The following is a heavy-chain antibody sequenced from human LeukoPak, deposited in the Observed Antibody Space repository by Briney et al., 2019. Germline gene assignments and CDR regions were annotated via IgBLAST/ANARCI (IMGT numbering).Heavy chain of an antibody. CDR3: TTLMMVRGVIITFAFDI. D-gene: IGHD3-10*01. CDR1: GFTFSNAW. J-gene: IGHJ3*02. CDR2: IKSKTDGGTT. V-gene: IGHV3-15*01. Sequence: GGSLRLSCAASGFTFSNAWMSWVRQAPGKGLGWVGRIKSKTDGGTTDYAAPVKGRFTISRDDSKNTLYLQMNSLKTEDTAVYYCTTLMMVRGVIITFAFDIWGQGTMVTVSS.